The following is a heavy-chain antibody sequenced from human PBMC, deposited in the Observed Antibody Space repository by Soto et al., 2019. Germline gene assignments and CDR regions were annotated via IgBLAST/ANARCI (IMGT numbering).Heavy chain of an antibody. CDR3: AREALAACDY. J-gene: IGHJ4*02. CDR1: GFTFISYW. V-gene: IGHV3-7*01. Sequence: EVQLVESGGGLVQPGGSLRLSCAASGFTFISYWRTWVRQAPGKGLEWVAYIKQDGSEKYYVDSVKGRFTISRDNAKNSLYLQINSLRAADTAVYYCAREALAACDYWGQGTLVTVSS. CDR2: IKQDGSEK. D-gene: IGHD2-15*01.